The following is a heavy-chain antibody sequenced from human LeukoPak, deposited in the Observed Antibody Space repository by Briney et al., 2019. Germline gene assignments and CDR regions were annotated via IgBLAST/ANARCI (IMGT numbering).Heavy chain of an antibody. V-gene: IGHV3-74*01. Sequence: PGGSLRLSCAASGFTFSSYWMNWVRQAPGKGLVWVSRIASDGSSTTYADSVKGRFSISRDNAKNTLYLQMNSLRVEDTAVYYCARTLAIYDSSGYYPYYFDYWGQGTLVTVSS. D-gene: IGHD3-22*01. CDR3: ARTLAIYDSSGYYPYYFDY. CDR1: GFTFSSYW. CDR2: IASDGSST. J-gene: IGHJ4*02.